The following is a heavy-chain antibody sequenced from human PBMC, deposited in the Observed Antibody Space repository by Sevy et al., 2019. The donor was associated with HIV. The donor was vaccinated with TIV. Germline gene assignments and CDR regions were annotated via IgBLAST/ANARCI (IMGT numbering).Heavy chain of an antibody. D-gene: IGHD1-1*01. V-gene: IGHV3-30*18. CDR3: AKKLEPGNYFDY. CDR1: GFTFSSYG. Sequence: GGSLRLSCAASGFTFSSYGMHWVRQAPGKGLEWVAVISYDGSNKYYADSVKGRFTISGENSKNTLYLQMNSLRAEDTAVYYCAKKLEPGNYFDYWGQGTLVTVSS. CDR2: ISYDGSNK. J-gene: IGHJ4*02.